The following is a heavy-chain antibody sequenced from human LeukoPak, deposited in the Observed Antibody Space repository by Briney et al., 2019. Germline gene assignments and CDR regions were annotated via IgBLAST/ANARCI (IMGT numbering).Heavy chain of an antibody. Sequence: SQTLSLTCTVSGGSISSGGYYWSWIRQHPGKGLEWIGYIYYSGSTYYNPSLKSRVTISVDTSKNQFSLKLSSVTAAGTAVYYCATSEMATIYEPYYFDYWGQGTLVTVSS. CDR3: ATSEMATIYEPYYFDY. CDR2: IYYSGST. J-gene: IGHJ4*02. CDR1: GGSISSGGYY. D-gene: IGHD5-24*01. V-gene: IGHV4-31*03.